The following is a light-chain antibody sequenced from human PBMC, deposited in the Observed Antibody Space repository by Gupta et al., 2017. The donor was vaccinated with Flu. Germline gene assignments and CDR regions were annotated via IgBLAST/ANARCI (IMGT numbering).Light chain of an antibody. CDR3: QSYHSNNPVV. CDR2: EYD. Sequence: NFLLTQPHSVSESPGKTVTISCTRSSGSIADNYVQWYQQRPGSSPTTVIYEYDQRPSGVPDRFSGSIDSSSNSAALTISGLRTEDEAVYYCQSYHSNNPVVFGGGTKLTVL. CDR1: SGSIADNY. V-gene: IGLV6-57*01. J-gene: IGLJ3*02.